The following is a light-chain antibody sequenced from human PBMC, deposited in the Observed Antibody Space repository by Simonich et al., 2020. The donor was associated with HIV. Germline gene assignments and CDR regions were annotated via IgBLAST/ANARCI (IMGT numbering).Light chain of an antibody. V-gene: IGKV4-1*01. CDR2: WAS. CDR3: QQYYTTPPT. CDR1: RNILYNSNNKNY. J-gene: IGKJ1*01. Sequence: DIVMTQSPDSLAVSLGERATINCKSSRNILYNSNNKNYLAWYQQKPGQPPNLLIYWASTRESGVPDRFMASGSGTDFTLTISSLQAEDVAVYYCQQYYTTPPTFGQGTKVEIK.